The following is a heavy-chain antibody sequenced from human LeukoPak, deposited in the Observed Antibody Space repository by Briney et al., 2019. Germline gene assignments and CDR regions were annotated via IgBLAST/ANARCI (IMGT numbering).Heavy chain of an antibody. Sequence: GGSLRLSCEASGFTFSRFAMTWVRQAPGKGLERLLGISGSGDTFYADSVKGRFTISRDNSKNTVFLQMNSLRAEDTAVYYCAKEIYGDPSFDYWGQGTLVTVSS. V-gene: IGHV3-23*01. D-gene: IGHD4-17*01. CDR3: AKEIYGDPSFDY. CDR1: GFTFSRFA. J-gene: IGHJ4*02. CDR2: ISGSGDT.